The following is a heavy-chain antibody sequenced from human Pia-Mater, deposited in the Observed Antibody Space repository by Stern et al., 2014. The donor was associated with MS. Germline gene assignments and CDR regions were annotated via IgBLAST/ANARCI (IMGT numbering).Heavy chain of an antibody. CDR2: IWFDGSNK. CDR1: GFTFRNYG. D-gene: IGHD6-13*01. CDR3: ARALQLKSGHNWFDP. V-gene: IGHV3-33*01. Sequence: VQLVESGGGVVQPGRSQRLSCAASGFTFRNYGMHWARQAPGKGLEWVAFIWFDGSNKYYSDSVKGRFTISRDNSKNTLYLQMNSLRAEDTAVYYCARALQLKSGHNWFDPWGQGTLVTVSS. J-gene: IGHJ5*02.